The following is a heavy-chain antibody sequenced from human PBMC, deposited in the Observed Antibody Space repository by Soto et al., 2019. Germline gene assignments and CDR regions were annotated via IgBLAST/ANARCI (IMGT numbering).Heavy chain of an antibody. CDR3: TTGYCSSTSCYSIMYYYYGMDV. V-gene: IGHV3-15*07. CDR1: GFTFSNAW. D-gene: IGHD2-2*01. J-gene: IGHJ6*02. CDR2: IKSKTDGGTT. Sequence: LRLSCAASGFTFSNAWMNWVRQAPGKGLEWVGRIKSKTDGGTTDYAAPVKGRFTISRDDSKNTLYLQMNSLKTEDTAVYYCTTGYCSSTSCYSIMYYYYGMDVWGQGTTVTVSS.